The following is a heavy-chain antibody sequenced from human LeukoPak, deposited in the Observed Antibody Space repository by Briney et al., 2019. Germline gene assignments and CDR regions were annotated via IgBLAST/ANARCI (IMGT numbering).Heavy chain of an antibody. Sequence: SQTLSLTCTVSGVSISSGGYYWRWLRQHPGKGLEWIGYIYYSGSTYYNPSLKSRVTISVDTSKNQFSLKLSSVTAADTAVYYCARGGIRSGLEYYYYMDVWGKGTTVTVSS. V-gene: IGHV4-31*03. J-gene: IGHJ6*03. CDR2: IYYSGST. D-gene: IGHD3-16*01. CDR3: ARGGIRSGLEYYYYMDV. CDR1: GVSISSGGYY.